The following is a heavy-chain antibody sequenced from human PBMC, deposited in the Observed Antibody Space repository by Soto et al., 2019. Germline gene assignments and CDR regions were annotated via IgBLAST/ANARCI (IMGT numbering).Heavy chain of an antibody. CDR3: GRGGSDSPMAPGY. CDR2: INPDGSAT. CDR1: GFTFSSYW. Sequence: GGSLRLSCAASGFTFSSYWMHWVRQAPGKGLVWVSRINPDGSATNYADSVKGRFTISRDNAKNTLYLQMNSLRAEDTAVFYCGRGGSDSPMAPGYWGQGTLVTVSS. V-gene: IGHV3-74*01. J-gene: IGHJ4*02. D-gene: IGHD5-18*01.